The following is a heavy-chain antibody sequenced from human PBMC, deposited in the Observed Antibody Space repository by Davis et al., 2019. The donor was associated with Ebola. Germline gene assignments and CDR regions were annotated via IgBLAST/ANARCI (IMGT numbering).Heavy chain of an antibody. CDR2: INHSGST. CDR3: ARHLSNCSGGSCYPPHYYGMDV. V-gene: IGHV4-34*01. CDR1: GGSFSGYY. D-gene: IGHD2-15*01. J-gene: IGHJ6*02. Sequence: MPSETLSLTCAVYGGSFSGYYWSWIRQPPGKELEWIGEINHSGSTNYNPSLKSRVTISVDTSKNQFSLKLSSVTAADTAVYYCARHLSNCSGGSCYPPHYYGMDVWGQGTTVTVSS.